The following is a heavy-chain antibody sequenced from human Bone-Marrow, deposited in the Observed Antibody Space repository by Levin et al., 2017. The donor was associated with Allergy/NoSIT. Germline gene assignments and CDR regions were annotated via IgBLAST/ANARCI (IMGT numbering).Heavy chain of an antibody. CDR2: ISYSGIT. J-gene: IGHJ4*02. V-gene: IGHV4-59*08. D-gene: IGHD2-15*01. CDR3: ARIRVEVPIVDYFDH. Sequence: KGLEYIGYISYSGITNYNPSLKSRLTISKDTSTNQFSLHLTSVTAADTAVYFCARIRVEVPIVDYFDHWGQGTLITVSS.